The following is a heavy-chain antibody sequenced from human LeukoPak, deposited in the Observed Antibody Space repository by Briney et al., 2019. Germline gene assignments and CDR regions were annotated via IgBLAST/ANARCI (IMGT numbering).Heavy chain of an antibody. CDR3: ARTLVGYDAFDI. Sequence: SETLSLTCAVYGGSFSGYYWSWIRQPPGKGLEWIGEINHSGSTNYNPSLKSRVTISVDTSKNQFSLKLSSVTAADTAVYYCARTLVGYDAFDIWGQGTMVTVSS. D-gene: IGHD1-26*01. J-gene: IGHJ3*02. CDR1: GGSFSGYY. V-gene: IGHV4-34*01. CDR2: INHSGST.